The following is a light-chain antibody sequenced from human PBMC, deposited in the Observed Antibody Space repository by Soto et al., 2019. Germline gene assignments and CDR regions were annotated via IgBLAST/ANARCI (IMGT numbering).Light chain of an antibody. J-gene: IGKJ1*01. CDR1: QTISSW. CDR2: KAS. Sequence: DIQMTQSPSTLSGSVGDRVTITCRASQTISSWLAWYQQKPGKAPKLLIHKASTLKSGVPSRFSGSGSGGEFTLTISSLQPDDFATYYCQHYNSYSEAFGQGTKVDIK. V-gene: IGKV1-5*03. CDR3: QHYNSYSEA.